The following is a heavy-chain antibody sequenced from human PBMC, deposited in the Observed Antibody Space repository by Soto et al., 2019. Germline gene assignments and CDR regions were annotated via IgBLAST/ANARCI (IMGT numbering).Heavy chain of an antibody. CDR1: GGSISSYY. CDR2: IYYSGST. V-gene: IGHV4-59*12. D-gene: IGHD2-2*01. Sequence: SETLSLTCTVSGGSISSYYWSWIRQPPGKGLEWIGYIYYSGSTNYNPSLKSRVTISVDTSKNHFSLKLSSVTAADTAVYYCARGVVVVVPSALGSWAQGTLVTVSS. J-gene: IGHJ5*01. CDR3: ARGVVVVVPSALGS.